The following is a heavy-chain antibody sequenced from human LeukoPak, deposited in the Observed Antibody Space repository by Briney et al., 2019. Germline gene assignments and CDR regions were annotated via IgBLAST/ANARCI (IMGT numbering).Heavy chain of an antibody. CDR3: ATLSGSYSFGY. CDR1: GFTVSSNH. D-gene: IGHD1-26*01. J-gene: IGHJ4*02. Sequence: GGSLRLSCAASGFTVSSNHMSWVRQAPGKGLEWVSVIYSGGSTNYADSVKGRFTISRDNSKNTLYLQMNSLRAEDTAVYYCATLSGSYSFGYWGQGTLVTVSS. V-gene: IGHV3-53*01. CDR2: IYSGGST.